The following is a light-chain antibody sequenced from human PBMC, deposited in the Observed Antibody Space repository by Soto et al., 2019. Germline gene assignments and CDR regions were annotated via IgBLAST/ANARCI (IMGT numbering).Light chain of an antibody. Sequence: DIQITQSPSTLSAFIGDRGTITCRASQSLSSWLAWYQQKPGKSPKLLMYKGSSLESGAPSRFTASASGTEFTLTISGLQPDDFASYCCKHYGGMWTFGHGTKVDIK. V-gene: IGKV1-5*03. CDR3: KHYGGMWT. CDR2: KGS. J-gene: IGKJ1*01. CDR1: QSLSSW.